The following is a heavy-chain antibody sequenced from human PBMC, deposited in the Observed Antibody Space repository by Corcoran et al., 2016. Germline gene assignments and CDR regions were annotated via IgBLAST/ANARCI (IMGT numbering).Heavy chain of an antibody. V-gene: IGHV3-7*03. Sequence: EVQLVESGGGLVQPGGSLRLSCAASGFTFVGHWMTWVRKAPGKGLEWVANLKEDGSEKYYVDSVRGRFTISRDNAKNSLFLQMNSLRAEDTAVYYCAREWAVAGRTYFDCWGQGTLVTVSS. J-gene: IGHJ4*02. CDR2: LKEDGSEK. D-gene: IGHD1-1*01. CDR1: GFTFVGHW. CDR3: AREWAVAGRTYFDC.